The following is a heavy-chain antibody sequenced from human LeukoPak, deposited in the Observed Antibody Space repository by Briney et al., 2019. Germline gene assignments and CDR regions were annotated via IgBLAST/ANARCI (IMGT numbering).Heavy chain of an antibody. CDR2: IWYDGSNK. CDR3: VTKELRWYYFDY. Sequence: GRSLRLSCAASGFTFSSYGMHWVRQAPGKGLEWVAVIWYDGSNKYYADSVKGRFTISRDNSKNTLYLQVNSLRAEDTAVYYCVTKELRWYYFDYWGQGTLVTVSS. D-gene: IGHD4-23*01. J-gene: IGHJ4*02. CDR1: GFTFSSYG. V-gene: IGHV3-33*01.